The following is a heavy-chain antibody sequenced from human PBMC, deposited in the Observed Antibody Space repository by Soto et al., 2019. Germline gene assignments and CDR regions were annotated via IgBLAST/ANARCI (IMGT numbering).Heavy chain of an antibody. D-gene: IGHD2-15*01. J-gene: IGHJ6*02. V-gene: IGHV4-34*01. CDR1: GGSFSGYY. CDR2: INHSGST. Sequence: SETLSLTCAVYGGSFSGYYWSWIRQPPGKGLGWIGEINHSGSTNYNPSLKSRVTISVDTSKNQFSLKLSSVTAADTDVYYCARGALYCSGGSCYGGYYYYGMDVWGQGTTVTVSS. CDR3: ARGALYCSGGSCYGGYYYYGMDV.